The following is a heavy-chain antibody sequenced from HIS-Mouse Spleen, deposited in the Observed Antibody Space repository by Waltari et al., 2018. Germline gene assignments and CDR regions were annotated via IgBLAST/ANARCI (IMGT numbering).Heavy chain of an antibody. CDR1: GCSLRSSSYY. CDR3: AREIPYSSSWYDWYFDL. D-gene: IGHD6-13*01. Sequence: QLQLQESGPGLVKPSETLSLTCTVSGCSLRSSSYYWCWLRQPPGKGLEWIGSIYYSGSTYYNPSLKSRVTISVDTSKNQFSLKLSSVTAADTAVYYCAREIPYSSSWYDWYFDLWGRGTLVTVSS. CDR2: IYYSGST. J-gene: IGHJ2*01. V-gene: IGHV4-39*07.